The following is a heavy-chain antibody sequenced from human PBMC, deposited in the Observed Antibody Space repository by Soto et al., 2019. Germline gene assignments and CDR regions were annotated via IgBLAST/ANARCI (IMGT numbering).Heavy chain of an antibody. D-gene: IGHD6-6*01. CDR2: INHSGST. Sequence: PSETLSLTCAFYVVSFSGYYWSCIRHPPGKGLEWIGEINHSGSTNYNPSLKSRVTISVDTYKNQFSLKLRSVTAADTAVYYCARGRVAACGKGWYFDLWGRGTLVNVSS. J-gene: IGHJ2*01. V-gene: IGHV4-34*01. CDR3: ARGRVAACGKGWYFDL. CDR1: VVSFSGYY.